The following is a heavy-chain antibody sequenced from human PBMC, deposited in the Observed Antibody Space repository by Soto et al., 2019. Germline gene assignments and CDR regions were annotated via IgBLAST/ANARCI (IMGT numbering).Heavy chain of an antibody. CDR3: ARGQHGQSRYCISTSCRYYSYGMDF. J-gene: IGHJ6*02. V-gene: IGHV1-69*13. CDR1: GGTFSSYA. D-gene: IGHD2-2*01. CDR2: IIPIFGTA. Sequence: SVKVSCKASGGTFSSYAISWVRQAPGQGLEWMGGIIPIFGTANYAQKFQGRVTITADESTSTAYMELSSLRSEDTAVYYCARGQHGQSRYCISTSCRYYSYGMDFWGPGIMVTVSS.